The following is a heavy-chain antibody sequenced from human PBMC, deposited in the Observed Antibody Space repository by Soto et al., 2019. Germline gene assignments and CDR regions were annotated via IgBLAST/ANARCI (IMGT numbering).Heavy chain of an antibody. CDR2: ISYDGSNK. V-gene: IGHV3-30*18. Sequence: VGSLRLSCAASGFTFSSYGMHWVRQAPGKGLEWVAVISYDGSNKYYADSVKGRFTISRDNSKNTLYLQMNSLRAEDTAVYYCAKDPEYYYDSSGYLYWGQGTLVTVSS. J-gene: IGHJ4*02. CDR1: GFTFSSYG. CDR3: AKDPEYYYDSSGYLY. D-gene: IGHD3-22*01.